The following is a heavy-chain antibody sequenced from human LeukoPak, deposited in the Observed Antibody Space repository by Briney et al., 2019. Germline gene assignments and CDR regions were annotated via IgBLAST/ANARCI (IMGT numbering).Heavy chain of an antibody. CDR1: GFTFSSYW. Sequence: GGSLRLSCAASGFTFSSYWMTWVRQAPGKGLEWVANMKQDGSEKNYVDSVKGRFTISRDNSKNTLYLQMNSLRAEDTAVYYCAGYDSSGYYYNWGQGTLVTVSS. D-gene: IGHD3-22*01. CDR3: AGYDSSGYYYN. CDR2: MKQDGSEK. V-gene: IGHV3-7*03. J-gene: IGHJ4*02.